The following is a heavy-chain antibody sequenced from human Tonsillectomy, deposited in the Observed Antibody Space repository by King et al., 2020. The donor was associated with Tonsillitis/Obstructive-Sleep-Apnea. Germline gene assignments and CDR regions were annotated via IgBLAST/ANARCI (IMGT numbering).Heavy chain of an antibody. Sequence: QLVQSGGGLIQPGGSWRLSCAASGFTFCSYEMNWGRQAPRKGWEWVSYINIGGMTISYTDSGKGRFTISRDNAKNSLYLQLNSLRAEDTAVYYCARDSEHLWFPSGFDNWGQGTLVTVSS. D-gene: IGHD5-18*01. J-gene: IGHJ4*02. CDR3: ARDSEHLWFPSGFDN. CDR2: INIGGMTI. V-gene: IGHV3-48*03. CDR1: GFTFCSYE.